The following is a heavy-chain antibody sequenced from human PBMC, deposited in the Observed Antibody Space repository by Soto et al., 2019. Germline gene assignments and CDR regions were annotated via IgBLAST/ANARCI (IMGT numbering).Heavy chain of an antibody. CDR3: ASLERVDAFDI. V-gene: IGHV1-69*01. CDR2: IIPIFGTI. D-gene: IGHD6-6*01. Sequence: QVKLVQSGAEVKKRGSSVKVSCKASGGTFSTYGITWVRQASGQGLEWMGGIIPIFGTIKFAQKFQGRLTITPNESTSTVYTELSSRTAEDIAVCSCASLERVDAFDIWAQGTMVTVPS. CDR1: GGTFSTYG. J-gene: IGHJ3*02.